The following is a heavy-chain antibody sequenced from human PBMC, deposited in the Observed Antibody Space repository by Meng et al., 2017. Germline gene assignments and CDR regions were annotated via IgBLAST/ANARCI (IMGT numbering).Heavy chain of an antibody. J-gene: IGHJ4*02. CDR3: ARGPLWFGELSLDY. CDR1: GGSFSGYY. Sequence: SETLSLTCAVYGGSFSGYYWSWIRQPPGKGLEWIGEINHSGSTNYNPSLKSRVTISVDTSKNQLPLKLSSVTAADTAVYYCARGPLWFGELSLDYWGQGTLVTVSS. CDR2: INHSGST. V-gene: IGHV4-34*01. D-gene: IGHD3-10*01.